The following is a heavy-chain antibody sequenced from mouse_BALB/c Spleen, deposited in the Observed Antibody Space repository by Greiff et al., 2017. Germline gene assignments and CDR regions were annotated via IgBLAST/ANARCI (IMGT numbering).Heavy chain of an antibody. CDR2: ISNGGGST. V-gene: IGHV5-12-2*01. J-gene: IGHJ4*01. Sequence: EVKLMESGGGLVQPGGSLKLSCAASGFTFSSYTMSWVRQTPEKRLEWVAYISNGGGSTYYPDTVKGRFTISRDNAKNTLYLQMSSLKSEDTAMYYCARQRESTMITTGAMDYWGQGTSVTVSS. D-gene: IGHD2-4*01. CDR3: ARQRESTMITTGAMDY. CDR1: GFTFSSYT.